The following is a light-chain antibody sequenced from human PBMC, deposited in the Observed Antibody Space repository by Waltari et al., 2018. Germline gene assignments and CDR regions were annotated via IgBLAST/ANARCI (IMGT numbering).Light chain of an antibody. CDR3: SSYAGSVV. J-gene: IGLJ3*02. Sequence: QSALTQPASVSGSRGQSITISCTGSSSDIGSYNVVSWYQHHPGKAPKLLIYGVNNRPSGVSNRFFGSKSGNTASLTISGLQAEDEADYYCSSYAGSVVFGGGTKLTVL. V-gene: IGLV2-23*02. CDR2: GVN. CDR1: SSDIGSYNV.